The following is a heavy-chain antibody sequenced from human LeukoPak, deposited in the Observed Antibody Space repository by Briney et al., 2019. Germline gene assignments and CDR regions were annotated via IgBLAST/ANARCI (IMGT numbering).Heavy chain of an antibody. CDR2: IYYSGST. D-gene: IGHD3-10*01. J-gene: IGHJ5*02. Sequence: SETLSLTCTVSGGSISSSSYYWGWIRQPPGKGLEWIGSIYYSGSTYYNPSLKSRVTISVDTSKNQFSLKLSSVTAADTAVYYCARHIPVRSSGRGDWFDPWGQGTLVTVSS. CDR3: ARHIPVRSSGRGDWFDP. CDR1: GGSISSSSYY. V-gene: IGHV4-39*01.